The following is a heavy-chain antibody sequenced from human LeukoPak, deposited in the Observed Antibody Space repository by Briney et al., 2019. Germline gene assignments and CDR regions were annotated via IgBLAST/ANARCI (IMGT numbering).Heavy chain of an antibody. J-gene: IGHJ4*02. CDR3: ATTPPRWLRQLGFDY. V-gene: IGHV1-24*01. CDR1: GYTLTELS. Sequence: ASVKVSCKVSGYTLTELSMHWVRLAPGKGLEWMGGFDPEDGETIYAQKFQGRVTMTEDTSTDTAYMELSSLRSEDTAVYYCATTPPRWLRQLGFDYWGQGTLVTVSS. CDR2: FDPEDGET. D-gene: IGHD5-24*01.